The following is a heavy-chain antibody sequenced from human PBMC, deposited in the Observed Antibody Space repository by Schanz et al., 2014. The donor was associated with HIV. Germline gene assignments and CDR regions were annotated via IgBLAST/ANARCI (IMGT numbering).Heavy chain of an antibody. Sequence: QVQLVQSGAEVKKPGASVTVSCKASGYTFTNYAINWVRQAPGQGLEWMGWISTYNGNTIYAQKFQGRVTMTRDTSISTADMELSRLRSDDTAVYYCARGRSGYCSGGSCPYGRYYFDYWGQGTLVTVSS. CDR1: GYTFTNYA. CDR3: ARGRSGYCSGGSCPYGRYYFDY. CDR2: ISTYNGNT. J-gene: IGHJ4*02. V-gene: IGHV1-18*01. D-gene: IGHD2-15*01.